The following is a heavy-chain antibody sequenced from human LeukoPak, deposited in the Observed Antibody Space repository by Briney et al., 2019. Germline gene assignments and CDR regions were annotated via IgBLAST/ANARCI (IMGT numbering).Heavy chain of an antibody. Sequence: SETLSLTCTVSGGSVSSGSYYWSWIRQPPGKGLEWIGYIYYTGSTNYNPSLKSRVTISVGTSKNQFSLKLNSVTAADTAVYYCARGGFSSSKDFYYYYGMDVWGQGTTVTVSS. CDR1: GGSVSSGSYY. V-gene: IGHV4-61*01. CDR3: ARGGFSSSKDFYYYYGMDV. CDR2: IYYTGST. D-gene: IGHD6-13*01. J-gene: IGHJ6*02.